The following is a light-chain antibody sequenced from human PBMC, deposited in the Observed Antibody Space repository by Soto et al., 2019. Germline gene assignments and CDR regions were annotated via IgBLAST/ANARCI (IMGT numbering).Light chain of an antibody. CDR2: AAS. Sequence: IQMTQSPSTLSASVGDRVTITCRASQGISSDLGWFQRKPGKAPKLLIYAASSLQSGVPSRFSGRGSGTYFTLTISGLQVEDSATYYCLQEYRYPLTFGGGTKVDIK. J-gene: IGKJ4*01. CDR3: LQEYRYPLT. CDR1: QGISSD. V-gene: IGKV1-6*01.